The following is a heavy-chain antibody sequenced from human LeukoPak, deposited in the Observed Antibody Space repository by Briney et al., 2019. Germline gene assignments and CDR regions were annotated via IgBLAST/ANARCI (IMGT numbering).Heavy chain of an antibody. CDR3: ARGGLVVVAALRAFDI. D-gene: IGHD2-15*01. CDR1: GGSFSGYY. Sequence: SETLSLTCTVSGGSFSGYYWSWIRHPPGKGLERIGEINHSGSTNYNPSLKSRVTISVDTSKNQFSLKLSSVTAADTAVYYCARGGLVVVAALRAFDIWGQGTMVTVSS. J-gene: IGHJ3*02. CDR2: INHSGST. V-gene: IGHV4-34*01.